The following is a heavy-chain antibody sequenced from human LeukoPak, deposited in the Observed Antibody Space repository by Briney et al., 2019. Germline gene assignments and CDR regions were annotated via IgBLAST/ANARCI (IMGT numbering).Heavy chain of an antibody. Sequence: SVTVSCKASGGTFSSYAISWVRQAPGQGLEWMGGIIPIFGTANYAQKFQGRVTITTDESTSTAYMELSSLRSEDTAVYYCARGSAVTYPYYYSYMDVWGKGTTVTVSS. CDR1: GGTFSSYA. D-gene: IGHD4-11*01. J-gene: IGHJ6*03. CDR2: IIPIFGTA. CDR3: ARGSAVTYPYYYSYMDV. V-gene: IGHV1-69*05.